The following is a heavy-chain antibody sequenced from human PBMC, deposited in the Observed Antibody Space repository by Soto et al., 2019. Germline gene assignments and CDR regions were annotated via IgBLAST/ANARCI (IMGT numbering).Heavy chain of an antibody. V-gene: IGHV4-38-2*02. J-gene: IGHJ4*02. Sequence: SETLSLTSTDSNYSIKSGYYWGWIRHSPWKVLEWIGSVYYMGRSYSKSSVKSRVTISVDTSKNQFSLNLNSVTASDTAVYYCVSQRTSVLTQAYFDYWGPGALVTVSS. CDR2: VYYMGRS. CDR1: NYSIKSGYY. CDR3: VSQRTSVLTQAYFDY. D-gene: IGHD2-8*01.